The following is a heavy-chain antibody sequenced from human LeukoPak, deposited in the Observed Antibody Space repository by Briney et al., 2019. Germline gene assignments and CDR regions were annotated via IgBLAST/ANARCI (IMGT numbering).Heavy chain of an antibody. CDR1: GGSLSGYY. D-gene: IGHD5-12*01. CDR2: INHSGST. V-gene: IGHV4-34*01. J-gene: IGHJ4*02. Sequence: SETLSLTCAVYGGSLSGYYWSWIRQPPGKGLEWIGEINHSGSTNYNPSLKSRVTISVDTSKNQFSLKLSSVTAADTAVYYCALGGRWLRFASDYWGQGTLVTVSS. CDR3: ALGGRWLRFASDY.